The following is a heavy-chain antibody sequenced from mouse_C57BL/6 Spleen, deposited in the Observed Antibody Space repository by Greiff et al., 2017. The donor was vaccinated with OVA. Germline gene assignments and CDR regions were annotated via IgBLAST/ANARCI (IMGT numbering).Heavy chain of an antibody. CDR1: GYTFTDYN. J-gene: IGHJ2*01. V-gene: IGHV1-39*01. CDR3: ARSYDYLYYYGY. CDR2: INPNYGTT. Sequence: EVQLVEPGPELVKPGASVKISCKASGYTFTDYNMNWVKQSNGQSLEWIGVINPNYGTTSYNQKFKGKTTLTVDQSSSTAYMQLNSLTSEDSADYYCARSYDYLYYYGYWGQGTTLTVAS. D-gene: IGHD5-5*01.